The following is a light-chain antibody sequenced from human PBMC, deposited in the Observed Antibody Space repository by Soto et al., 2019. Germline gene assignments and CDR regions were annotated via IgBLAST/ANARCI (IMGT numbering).Light chain of an antibody. J-gene: IGKJ1*01. V-gene: IGKV1-5*03. CDR3: QQYNGYWT. CDR2: EAS. Sequence: DIQMTQSPSTLSASVGDRVTITCRASQSISGSLAWYQQKSGKAPKLLIYEASNLKSGVPSRFSGSGPGTEYTLTISSLQPDDSASYYCQQYNGYWTFGQGTRVEIK. CDR1: QSISGS.